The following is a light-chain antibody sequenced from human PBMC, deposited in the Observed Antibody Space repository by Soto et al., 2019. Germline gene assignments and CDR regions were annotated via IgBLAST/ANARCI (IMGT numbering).Light chain of an antibody. CDR1: QSVNIY. CDR2: GAS. Sequence: EIVMTQSPATLSVSPGERATLSCRASQSVNIYLAWYQQKPGQAPRLLIFGASYRDTGIPDRFSGSGSGTEFTLTISRLEPEDFAVYYCQQYGSSPTFGQGTKVDIK. J-gene: IGKJ1*01. CDR3: QQYGSSPT. V-gene: IGKV3-20*01.